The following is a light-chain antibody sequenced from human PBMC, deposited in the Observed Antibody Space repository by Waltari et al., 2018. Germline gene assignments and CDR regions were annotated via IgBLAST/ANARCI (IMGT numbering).Light chain of an antibody. J-gene: IGLJ2*01. CDR1: SSDVGGYYY. CDR3: CSYAGSYTVV. Sequence: QSALTQPRPVSGSPGQSVTISCTGTSSDVGGYYYVSWYQHHPGKAPKPLIFDVINRPSGVPDRFSGSKSGNTASLTISGLQAEDEADYYCCSYAGSYTVVFGGGTRLTVL. V-gene: IGLV2-11*01. CDR2: DVI.